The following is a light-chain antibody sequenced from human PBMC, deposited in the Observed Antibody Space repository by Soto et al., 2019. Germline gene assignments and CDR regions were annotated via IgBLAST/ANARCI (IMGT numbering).Light chain of an antibody. Sequence: DIQMTQSPSTLSASVGDRVTITCRASQSISSWLAWYQQKPGKAPKLLIYKASSLESGVPSRFSGSGSGKDFTLTISSLQPDDFATYYCQQYNSYLFTFGPGTKVDIK. CDR2: KAS. CDR1: QSISSW. CDR3: QQYNSYLFT. V-gene: IGKV1-5*03. J-gene: IGKJ3*01.